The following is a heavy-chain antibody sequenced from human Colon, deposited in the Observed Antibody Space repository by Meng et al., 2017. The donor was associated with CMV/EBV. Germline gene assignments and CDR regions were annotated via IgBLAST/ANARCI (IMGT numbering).Heavy chain of an antibody. CDR3: ARRGYCTNDSCYVGWSHDPFDL. V-gene: IGHV5-51*01. J-gene: IGHJ6*02. D-gene: IGHD2-8*01. CDR1: GYGFITYW. CDR2: IHPADSDT. Sequence: GESLKISCKGYGYGFITYWIAWVRQMPGKGPEWMGIIHPADSDTRYSPSFHGHVTISVDKSINTAFLQWDSLKASDTAMYYCARRGYCTNDSCYVGWSHDPFDLWGQGTTVTVSS.